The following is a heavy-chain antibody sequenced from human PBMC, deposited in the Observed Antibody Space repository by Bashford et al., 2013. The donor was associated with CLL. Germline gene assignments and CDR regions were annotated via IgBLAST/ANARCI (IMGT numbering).Heavy chain of an antibody. V-gene: IGHV5-51*01. CDR2: IYPGDSET. CDR3: ARFGYYGCDTPMIKANWFDT. J-gene: IGHJ5*02. Sequence: GESLKISCKASGYIFADYWIGWVRQTPGRGLESMGIIYPGDSETRINPSFQGQVTISADKSTSTAYLQWSSLQASDTAIYFCARFGYYGCDTPMIKANWFDTWGQGTPVTVSS. CDR1: GYIFADYW. D-gene: IGHD5-18*01.